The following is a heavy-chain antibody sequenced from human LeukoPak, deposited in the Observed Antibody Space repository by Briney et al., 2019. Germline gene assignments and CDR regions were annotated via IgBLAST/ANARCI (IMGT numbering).Heavy chain of an antibody. Sequence: SETLSLTCAVYGGSFSGYYWSWIRQPPGKGLEWIGEINHSGSTNYNPSLKSRVTISVDTSKNQFSLKLSSVTAADTAVYYCASVTPHFDYWGQGTLVTVSS. CDR3: ASVTPHFDY. J-gene: IGHJ4*02. V-gene: IGHV4-34*01. CDR1: GGSFSGYY. CDR2: INHSGST. D-gene: IGHD4-23*01.